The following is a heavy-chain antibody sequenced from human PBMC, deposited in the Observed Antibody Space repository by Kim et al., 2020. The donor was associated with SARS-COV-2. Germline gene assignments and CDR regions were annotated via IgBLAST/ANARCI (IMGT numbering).Heavy chain of an antibody. D-gene: IGHD3-10*01. J-gene: IGHJ6*02. CDR3: ARRWVRENGMDV. V-gene: IGHV4-39*01. Sequence: YNPSLKSRVTISVDTSKNQFSLKLGSVTAAETAVYYCARRWVRENGMDVWGQGTTVTVSS.